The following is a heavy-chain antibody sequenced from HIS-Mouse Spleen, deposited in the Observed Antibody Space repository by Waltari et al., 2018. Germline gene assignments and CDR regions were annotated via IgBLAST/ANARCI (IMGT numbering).Heavy chain of an antibody. CDR2: SSSSSSYI. CDR3: ASLYYDILTGYYRDY. CDR1: GITCSIYS. J-gene: IGHJ4*02. V-gene: IGHV3-21*01. Sequence: EVQLVESGGGLVKPGGSLRLSCAASGITCSIYSMNWVRQAPGKGLEWVSSSSSSSSYIYYADSVKGRFTISRDNAKNSLYLQMNSLRAEDTAVYYCASLYYDILTGYYRDYWGQGTLVTVSS. D-gene: IGHD3-9*01.